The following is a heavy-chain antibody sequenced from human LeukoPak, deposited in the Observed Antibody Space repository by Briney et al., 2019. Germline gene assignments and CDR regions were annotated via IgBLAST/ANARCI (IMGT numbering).Heavy chain of an antibody. J-gene: IGHJ4*02. CDR3: ARARLGYCSSTSCYTLYFDY. Sequence: WASVKVSCKASGYTFTGYYMHWVRQAPGQGLEWMGWINPNSGGTNYAQKFQGRVTMTRDTSISTAYMELSRLRSDDTAVYYCARARLGYCSSTSCYTLYFDYWGQGTLVTVSS. D-gene: IGHD2-2*02. V-gene: IGHV1-2*02. CDR1: GYTFTGYY. CDR2: INPNSGGT.